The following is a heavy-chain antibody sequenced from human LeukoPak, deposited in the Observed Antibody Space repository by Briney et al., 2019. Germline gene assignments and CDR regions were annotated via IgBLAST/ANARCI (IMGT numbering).Heavy chain of an antibody. Sequence: GGSLRLSCAASGLTFNTYWMSWVRQAPGKGLEWVANINQDGSEKYSVDSVKGRFTISRDNAKSSLYLQMNSLRADDTAVYYCARDRALYDSRRGYYYTEDDYWGQGTLVTVSS. J-gene: IGHJ4*02. D-gene: IGHD3-22*01. CDR1: GLTFNTYW. CDR3: ARDRALYDSRRGYYYTEDDY. CDR2: INQDGSEK. V-gene: IGHV3-7*01.